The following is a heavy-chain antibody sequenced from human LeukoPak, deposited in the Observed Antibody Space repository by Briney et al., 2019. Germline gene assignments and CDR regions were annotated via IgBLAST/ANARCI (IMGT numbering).Heavy chain of an antibody. CDR1: GFTFSNFW. J-gene: IGHJ4*02. CDR3: AGPPQAGPFDL. D-gene: IGHD6-19*01. Sequence: PGGSLRLSCAASGFTFSNFWMSWVRQAPGRGLEWVANIHPEGNEKYHVESVKGRFTISRDNTKNSLFLQMNSLRADDTAVYYCAGPPQAGPFDLWGQGTLVTVSS. CDR2: IHPEGNEK. V-gene: IGHV3-7*01.